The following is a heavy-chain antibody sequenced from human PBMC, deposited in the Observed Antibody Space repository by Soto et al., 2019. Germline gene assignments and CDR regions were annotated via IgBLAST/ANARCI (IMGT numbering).Heavy chain of an antibody. Sequence: SETLSLTCTVSGGSVSSGSYYWSWIRQPPGKGLEWIGYIYYSGSTNYNPSLKSRVTISVDTSKNQFSLKLSSVTAADTAVYYCARDLKSGAGFDPWGQGTLVTVSS. CDR2: IYYSGST. CDR1: GGSVSSGSYY. V-gene: IGHV4-61*01. CDR3: ARDLKSGAGFDP. J-gene: IGHJ5*02.